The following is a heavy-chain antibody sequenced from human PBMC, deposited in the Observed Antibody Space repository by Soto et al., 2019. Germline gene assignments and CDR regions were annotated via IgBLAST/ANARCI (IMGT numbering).Heavy chain of an antibody. J-gene: IGHJ4*02. Sequence: GVCMQSSFPASGYGFTSYWIAWVRQQPGKGLEWIGIVYPGDSDARYRPSFQGQVTMSADKSINTAYLQWTSLKDSDSAIYSFARRGGRALWSYPVDHWGREPHVTAS. CDR3: ARRGGRALWSYPVDH. CDR1: GYGFTSYW. V-gene: IGHV5-51*01. D-gene: IGHD3-16*01. CDR2: VYPGDSDA.